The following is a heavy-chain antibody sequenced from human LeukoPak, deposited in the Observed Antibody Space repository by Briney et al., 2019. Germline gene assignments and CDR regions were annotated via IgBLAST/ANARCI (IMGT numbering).Heavy chain of an antibody. CDR2: ISYDGSNK. CDR3: AKDHSGYYFDY. J-gene: IGHJ4*02. D-gene: IGHD6-19*01. CDR1: GFTFSSYG. V-gene: IGHV3-30*18. Sequence: PGRSLRLSCAASGFTFSSYGMHWVRQAPGKGLEWVAVISYDGSNKYYADSVKGRFTISRDNSKNTLYLQMNSLRAEDTAVYYCAKDHSGYYFDYWGQGTLVTVSS.